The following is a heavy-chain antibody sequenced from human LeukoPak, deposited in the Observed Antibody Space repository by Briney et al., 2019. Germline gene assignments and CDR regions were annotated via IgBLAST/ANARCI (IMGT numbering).Heavy chain of an antibody. Sequence: PSETLSLTCTVSGGSISSSSYYWGWIRQPPGKGLEWIGSIYYSGSTYYNPSLKSRVTISVDTSKNQFSLKLSSVTAADTAVYYCAREDPLSYGGYYYYMDVWGKGTTVTVSS. V-gene: IGHV4-39*07. CDR1: GGSISSSSYY. CDR2: IYYSGST. CDR3: AREDPLSYGGYYYYMDV. J-gene: IGHJ6*03. D-gene: IGHD5-18*01.